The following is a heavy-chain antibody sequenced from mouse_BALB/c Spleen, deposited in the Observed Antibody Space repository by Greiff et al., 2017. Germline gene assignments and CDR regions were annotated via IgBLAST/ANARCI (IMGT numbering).Heavy chain of an antibody. CDR2: VWAGGST. D-gene: IGHD1-1*01. CDR3: ARESNYYGSSYYAMDY. Sequence: VHLVESGPGLVAPSQSLSITCTVSGFSLTSYGVHWVRQPPGKGLEWLGVVWAGGSTNYNSALMSRLSISKDNSKSQVFLKMNSLQTDDTAMYYCARESNYYGSSYYAMDYWGQGTSVTVSS. J-gene: IGHJ4*01. V-gene: IGHV2-9*02. CDR1: GFSLTSYG.